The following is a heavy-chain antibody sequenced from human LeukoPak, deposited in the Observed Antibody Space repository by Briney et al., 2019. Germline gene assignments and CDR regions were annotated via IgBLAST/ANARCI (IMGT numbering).Heavy chain of an antibody. V-gene: IGHV1-8*02. CDR3: ARGLPFWSGSLNWFDL. Sequence: ASVTVSCKASGYTFTAYNINWVRQAGGQGLEWMGWMDPKSGNTGYAPKFQGRVTVTRNTSISTAYMELSSLRSGDTAVYYCARGLPFWSGSLNWFDLWGQGTLVIVSS. CDR2: MDPKSGNT. D-gene: IGHD3-3*01. J-gene: IGHJ5*02. CDR1: GYTFTAYN.